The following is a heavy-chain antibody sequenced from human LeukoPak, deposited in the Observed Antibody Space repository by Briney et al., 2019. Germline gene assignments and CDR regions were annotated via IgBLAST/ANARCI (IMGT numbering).Heavy chain of an antibody. CDR2: ISYDGSNK. Sequence: GGSLRLSCAASGFTFSSYAMHWVRQAPGKGLEWVAVISYDGSNKYYADSVKGRFTISRDSSKNTLYLQMNSLRAEDTAVYYCARDHSSSPGRGEYYYMDVWGKGTTVTVSS. D-gene: IGHD6-6*01. CDR1: GFTFSSYA. J-gene: IGHJ6*03. V-gene: IGHV3-30-3*01. CDR3: ARDHSSSPGRGEYYYMDV.